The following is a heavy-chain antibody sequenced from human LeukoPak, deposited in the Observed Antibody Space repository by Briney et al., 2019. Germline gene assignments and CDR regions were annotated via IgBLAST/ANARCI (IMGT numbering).Heavy chain of an antibody. V-gene: IGHV1-69*04. CDR3: AREGIAVAGSYYFDY. CDR1: GGTFSSYA. D-gene: IGHD6-19*01. J-gene: IGHJ4*02. Sequence: ASVKVSCKASGGTFSSYAIRWVRQAPGQALEWMGRIIPILGIANYAQKFQGRVTITADKSTSTAYMELSSLRSEDPAVYYCAREGIAVAGSYYFDYWGQGTLVTVSS. CDR2: IIPILGIA.